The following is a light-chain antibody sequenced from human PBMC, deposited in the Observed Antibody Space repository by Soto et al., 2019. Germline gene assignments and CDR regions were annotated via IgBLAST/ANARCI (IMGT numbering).Light chain of an antibody. V-gene: IGKV4-1*01. J-gene: IGKJ1*01. CDR3: QHFLSRPLT. CDR1: QSVLDSPKKKHS. CDR2: WAS. Sequence: DIVMTQSPDSLAVSLGERATIHCKSSQSVLDSPKKKHSLAWYQQKRGQPPRLLIYWASTRESGVPDRFSGSGSGTDFTLTISSLQAEDVAIYYCQHFLSRPLTFGQGTKVEIK.